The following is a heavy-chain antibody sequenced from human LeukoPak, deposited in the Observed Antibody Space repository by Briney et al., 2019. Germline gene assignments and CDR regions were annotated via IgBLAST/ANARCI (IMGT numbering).Heavy chain of an antibody. CDR2: ISGSGGST. D-gene: IGHD6-19*01. Sequence: GGSLRLSCAASGFTFSSYAMSWGRQAPGKGLEWVSAISGSGGSTYYADSVKGRLTISRDNSKNTLDLQMNSLRAEDTAVYYCAKGVTGVAGRHYFDYWGQGTLVTVSS. J-gene: IGHJ4*02. V-gene: IGHV3-23*01. CDR3: AKGVTGVAGRHYFDY. CDR1: GFTFSSYA.